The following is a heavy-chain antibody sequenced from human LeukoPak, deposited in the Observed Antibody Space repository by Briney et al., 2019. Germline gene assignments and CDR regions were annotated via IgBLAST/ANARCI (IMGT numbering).Heavy chain of an antibody. J-gene: IGHJ3*02. Sequence: PGGSLRLSCVASGFTFSNYAMHWVRRAPGKGLEWVAYIPFDGTNKFYRDSVRGRFIMSRDNAQNTLYLQMNSVRSEDTAVYYCAKDTLYTGGQRIFDIWGQGTMVTVSS. CDR2: IPFDGTNK. CDR1: GFTFSNYA. CDR3: AKDTLYTGGQRIFDI. V-gene: IGHV3-30*02. D-gene: IGHD7-27*01.